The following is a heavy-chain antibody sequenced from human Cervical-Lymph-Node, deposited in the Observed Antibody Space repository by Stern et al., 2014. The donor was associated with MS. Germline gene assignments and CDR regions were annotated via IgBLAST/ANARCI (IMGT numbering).Heavy chain of an antibody. CDR2: IIPIFGTA. CDR3: ATSAGFYSAMDV. CDR1: GGNFSNSA. V-gene: IGHV1-69*01. Sequence: EQMVECGAEGKKHGSSVKVSCRTSGGNFSNSAFSWIRQAPGKGREWLGAIIPIFGTATYAQRFQGRVTISAHESTNTAYMELSSLRSEDTAVYYCATSAGFYSAMDVWGPGTTVAVSS. D-gene: IGHD2-21*01. J-gene: IGHJ6*02.